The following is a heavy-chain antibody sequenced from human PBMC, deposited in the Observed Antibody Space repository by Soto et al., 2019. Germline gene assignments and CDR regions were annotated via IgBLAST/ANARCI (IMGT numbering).Heavy chain of an antibody. CDR2: IYYSGST. CDR3: ARVQYGDYGPGDY. CDR1: GDSISGYY. J-gene: IGHJ4*02. V-gene: IGHV4-59*01. D-gene: IGHD4-17*01. Sequence: TXXTLSLTFTVSGDSISGYYWRWVLQPPGKGLEWIGYIYYSGSTKYNPSLKSRVTISVDTSEKQFSLNLCSATAADTAVYYCARVQYGDYGPGDYWGQGTLVTVSS.